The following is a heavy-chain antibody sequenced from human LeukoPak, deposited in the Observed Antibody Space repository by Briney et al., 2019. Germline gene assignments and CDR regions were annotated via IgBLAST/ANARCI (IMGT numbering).Heavy chain of an antibody. CDR1: GFTFNNYA. CDR2: IYSGGST. Sequence: PGGSLRLSCAASGFTFNNYAMSWVRQAPGKGLEWVSVIYSGGSTYYADSVKGRFTISRDNSKNTLYLQMNSLRAEDTAVYYCARVVYSSGWSQYFDYWGQGTLVTVSS. CDR3: ARVVYSSGWSQYFDY. V-gene: IGHV3-53*01. D-gene: IGHD6-19*01. J-gene: IGHJ4*02.